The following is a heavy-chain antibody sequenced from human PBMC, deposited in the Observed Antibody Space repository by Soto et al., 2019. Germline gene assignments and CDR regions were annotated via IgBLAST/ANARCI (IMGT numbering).Heavy chain of an antibody. D-gene: IGHD5-18*01. J-gene: IGHJ3*02. CDR2: INPSGGST. CDR3: AREFRADTAMAQGNAFDI. CDR1: GYTFTSYY. V-gene: IGHV1-46*01. Sequence: ASVKVSCKASGYTFTSYYMHWVRQAPGQGLEWMGIINPSGGSTSYAQKFQGRVTMTRDTSTSTVYMELSSLRSEDTAVYYCAREFRADTAMAQGNAFDIWGQGIMVTVSS.